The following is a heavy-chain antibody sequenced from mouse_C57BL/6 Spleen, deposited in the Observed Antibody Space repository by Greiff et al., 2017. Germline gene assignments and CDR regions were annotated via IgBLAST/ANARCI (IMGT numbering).Heavy chain of an antibody. V-gene: IGHV1-64*01. J-gene: IGHJ3*01. CDR1: GYTFTSYW. CDR2: IHPNSGST. CDR3: AREGLSPYEWFAY. D-gene: IGHD3-1*01. Sequence: VQLQQPGAELVKPGASVKLSCKASGYTFTSYWMHWVKQRPGQGLEWIGMIHPNSGSTNYNEKFKSKATLTVDKSSSTAYMQLSSLTSEDSAVYYCAREGLSPYEWFAYWGQGTLVTVSA.